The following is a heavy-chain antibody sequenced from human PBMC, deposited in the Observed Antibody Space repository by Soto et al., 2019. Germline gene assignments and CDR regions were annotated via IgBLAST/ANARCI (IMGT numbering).Heavy chain of an antibody. J-gene: IGHJ1*01. Sequence: EVQLVESGGGLVKPGGSLRLSCAASGFTFSSYSMNWVRQAPGKGLEWVSSISSSSSYIYYADSVKGRFTISRDNAKNSLYLQMNSLRAEDTAVYYCASRYPMVRGVIKGGPIQHWGQGTLVTVSS. CDR2: ISSSSSYI. D-gene: IGHD3-10*01. CDR1: GFTFSSYS. CDR3: ASRYPMVRGVIKGGPIQH. V-gene: IGHV3-21*01.